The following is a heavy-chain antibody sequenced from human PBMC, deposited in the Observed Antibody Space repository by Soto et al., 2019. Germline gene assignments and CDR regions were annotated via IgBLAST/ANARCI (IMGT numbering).Heavy chain of an antibody. Sequence: SVKVSCKASGFTFTSSAVQWVRQARGQRLEWIGWSVVGSGNTNYAQKFQERVTITRDMSTSTAYMELSSLRSEDTAVYYCAAVEVYTGIVPYHYGLGGWGQGTTVTVSS. CDR3: AAVEVYTGIVPYHYGLGG. J-gene: IGHJ6*01. CDR2: SVVGSGNT. V-gene: IGHV1-58*01. CDR1: GFTFTSSA. D-gene: IGHD5-18*01.